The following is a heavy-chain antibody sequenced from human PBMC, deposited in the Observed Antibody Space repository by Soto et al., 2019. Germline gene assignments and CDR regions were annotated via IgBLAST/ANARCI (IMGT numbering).Heavy chain of an antibody. CDR2: INAANGNT. V-gene: IGHV1-3*01. J-gene: IGHJ6*02. D-gene: IGHD3-3*01. Sequence: QVKLVQSGAEVKKPGASVKVSCKASGYTFTTYAIHWVRQAPGQRLERMGWINAANGNTKNSQTFQGRVTITRETSATTAYMELSSLKSQDTAVYSCGRDSSAGAIFASPYYRVMDVWGQGTTVTVS. CDR1: GYTFTTYA. CDR3: GRDSSAGAIFASPYYRVMDV.